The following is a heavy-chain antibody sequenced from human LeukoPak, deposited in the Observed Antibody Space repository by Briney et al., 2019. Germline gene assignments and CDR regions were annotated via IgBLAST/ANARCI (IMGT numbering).Heavy chain of an antibody. D-gene: IGHD3-10*01. CDR1: GYSFTSQW. CDR3: ARRDRGLGVSFDY. CDR2: IYPDDSDT. J-gene: IGHJ4*02. Sequence: KRGESLKISCKASGYSFTSQWIAWVRQMPGKGLEWMGIIYPDDSDTRYSPSFQGQVTISADKSITTAYLRWSSLQAADTAMYYCARRDRGLGVSFDYWGQGTLVTVSS. V-gene: IGHV5-51*01.